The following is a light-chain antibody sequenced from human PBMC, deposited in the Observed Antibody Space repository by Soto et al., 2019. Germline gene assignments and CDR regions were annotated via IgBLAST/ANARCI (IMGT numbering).Light chain of an antibody. CDR1: QSFSTNY. Sequence: ILLTQSPASLSLAPGERFTLYCGAIQSFSTNYVAWYQQKPGLAPRLLIYDASRRATGIADRFSGSGSGTDFTLTISSLQSEDFAVYYCQQYNNWPPAITFGQGTRLEIK. CDR2: DAS. CDR3: QQYNNWPPAIT. J-gene: IGKJ5*01. V-gene: IGKV3D-20*01.